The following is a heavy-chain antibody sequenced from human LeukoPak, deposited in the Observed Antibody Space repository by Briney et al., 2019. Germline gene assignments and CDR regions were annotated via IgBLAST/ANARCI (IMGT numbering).Heavy chain of an antibody. J-gene: IGHJ4*02. CDR2: INPSGGST. CDR3: AREGRQLVIDY. Sequence: ASVKVSCKGSGYTFTSYYMHWVRQAPGQGLEWMGIINPSGGSTSYAQKFQGRVTMTRDTSTSTVYMELSSLRSEDTAVYYCAREGRQLVIDYWGQGTLVTVSS. CDR1: GYTFTSYY. V-gene: IGHV1-46*01. D-gene: IGHD6-13*01.